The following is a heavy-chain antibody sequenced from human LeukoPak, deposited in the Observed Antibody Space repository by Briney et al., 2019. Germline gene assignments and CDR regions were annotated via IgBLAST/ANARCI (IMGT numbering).Heavy chain of an antibody. CDR1: GGTFSSYA. D-gene: IGHD3-3*01. CDR3: ARVGYYDFWAPGWFDP. Sequence: SEKVSCKASGGTFSSYAISWVRQAPGQGLEWMGGIIPIFGTANYAQKFQGRVTITADESTSTAYMELSSLRSEDTAVYYCARVGYYDFWAPGWFDPWGQGTLVTVSS. J-gene: IGHJ5*02. CDR2: IIPIFGTA. V-gene: IGHV1-69*13.